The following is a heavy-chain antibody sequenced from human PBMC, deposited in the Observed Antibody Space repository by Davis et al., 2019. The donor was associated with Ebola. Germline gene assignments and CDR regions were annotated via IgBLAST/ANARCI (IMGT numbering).Heavy chain of an antibody. J-gene: IGHJ4*02. V-gene: IGHV3-33*01. CDR1: GYTFSGYG. CDR2: ISYAGSKK. Sequence: GGSLRLSCAASGYTFSGYGMHWVRQAPGKGLEWVTVISYAGSKKYYTDSVKGRFTVSRDNSKSTMFLQMNGLRAEDTAVYYCAGDLRGFGRYWGQGTLVTVSS. D-gene: IGHD3-3*01. CDR3: AGDLRGFGRY.